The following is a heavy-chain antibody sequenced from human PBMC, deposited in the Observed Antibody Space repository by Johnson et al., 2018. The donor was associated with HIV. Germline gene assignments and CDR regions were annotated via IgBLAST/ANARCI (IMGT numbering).Heavy chain of an antibody. D-gene: IGHD6-13*01. J-gene: IGHJ3*02. CDR3: ARDQSSSWPGDAFDI. CDR2: IFSGGST. Sequence: VQLVESGGGLVPPGGSLRLSCAASGFTVSSTYMSWVRQAPGKGLEGVSIIFSGGSTYYADSVMGRFTVSRDNSKNALYLQMHSLTAEDTALYYCARDQSSSWPGDAFDIWGQGTLVTVSS. CDR1: GFTVSSTY. V-gene: IGHV3-66*01.